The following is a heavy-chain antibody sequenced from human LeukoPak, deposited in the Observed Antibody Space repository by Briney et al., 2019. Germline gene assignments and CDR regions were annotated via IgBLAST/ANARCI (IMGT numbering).Heavy chain of an antibody. CDR2: IIPIFGTA. Sequence: SVKVSCKASGGTFGSYAISWVRQAPGQGLEWMGGIIPIFGTANYAQKSQGRVTITADESTSTAYMELSSLRSEDTAVYYCARGGQWLVQYYFDYWGQGTLVTVSS. J-gene: IGHJ4*02. D-gene: IGHD6-19*01. CDR1: GGTFGSYA. V-gene: IGHV1-69*13. CDR3: ARGGQWLVQYYFDY.